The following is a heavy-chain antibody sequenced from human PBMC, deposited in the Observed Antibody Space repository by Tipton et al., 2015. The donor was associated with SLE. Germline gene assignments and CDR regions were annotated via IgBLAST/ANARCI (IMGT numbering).Heavy chain of an antibody. D-gene: IGHD3-3*01. J-gene: IGHJ5*02. CDR2: VNYAGLT. Sequence: TLSLTCTVSGYSITSDDFFWGWIRQSPGKELEFIAIVNYAGLTFYNPSLRSRVTMSVDTSKNNFSLRLTSVTASDTAVYFCARHRSGEDWFDPWGLGTPVTVFS. CDR3: ARHRSGEDWFDP. V-gene: IGHV4-39*01. CDR1: GYSITSDDFF.